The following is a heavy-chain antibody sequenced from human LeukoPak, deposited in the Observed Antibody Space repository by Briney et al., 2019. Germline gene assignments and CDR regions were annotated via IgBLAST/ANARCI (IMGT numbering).Heavy chain of an antibody. CDR1: GGSISSSSYY. V-gene: IGHV4-39*07. CDR2: IYYSGST. Sequence: PSETLSLTCTVSGGSISSSSYYWGWIRQPPGKGLEWIGSIYYSGSTYYNPSLKSRVTISVDTSKNQFSLKLSSVTAADTAVYYCARDLGTAMAVPGDYWGQGTLVTVSS. D-gene: IGHD5-18*01. J-gene: IGHJ4*02. CDR3: ARDLGTAMAVPGDY.